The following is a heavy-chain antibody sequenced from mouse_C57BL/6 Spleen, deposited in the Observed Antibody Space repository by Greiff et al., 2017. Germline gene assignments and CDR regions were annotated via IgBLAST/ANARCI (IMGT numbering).Heavy chain of an antibody. CDR2: IHPSASDT. J-gene: IGHJ2*01. D-gene: IGHD1-1*01. Sequence: VQLQQPGAELVKPGASVKVSCKASGYTFTSYWMHWVKQRPGQGLEWIGRIHPSASDTNYNQKFKGKATLTVDKSSSTAYMQLSSLTSEDSAVYYCAIEGELLPLDYWGKGTTLTVSS. V-gene: IGHV1-74*01. CDR1: GYTFTSYW. CDR3: AIEGELLPLDY.